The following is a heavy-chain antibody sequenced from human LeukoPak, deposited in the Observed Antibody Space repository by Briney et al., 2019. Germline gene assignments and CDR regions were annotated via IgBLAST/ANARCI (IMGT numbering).Heavy chain of an antibody. CDR2: ITAYNGNT. V-gene: IGHV1-18*01. Sequence: ASVKISCKASGYTFTSYGISWVRQAPGQGLEWMGWITAYNGNTNYAQKLQGRVTMTTDTSTSTAYMELRSLRSDDTAVYYCARDWGAIVVVPAAGELDYWGQGTLVTVST. J-gene: IGHJ4*02. D-gene: IGHD2-2*01. CDR3: ARDWGAIVVVPAAGELDY. CDR1: GYTFTSYG.